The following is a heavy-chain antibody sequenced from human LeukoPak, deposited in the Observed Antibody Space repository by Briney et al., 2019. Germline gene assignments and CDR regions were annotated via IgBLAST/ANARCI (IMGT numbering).Heavy chain of an antibody. CDR1: GGTFSSYA. CDR2: IIPILGIP. V-gene: IGHV1-69*04. D-gene: IGHD2-21*02. J-gene: IGHJ2*01. Sequence: SVKVSCKASGGTFSSYAISWVRQAPGQGLEWMGRIIPILGIPNYAQKFQGRVTITADKSTTTAYMELSSLRSEDTAVYYCATEAIVVVTARDYWYFDLWGRGTLVTVSS. CDR3: ATEAIVVVTARDYWYFDL.